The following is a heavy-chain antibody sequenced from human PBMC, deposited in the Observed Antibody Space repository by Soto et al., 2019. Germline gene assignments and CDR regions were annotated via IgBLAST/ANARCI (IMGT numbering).Heavy chain of an antibody. Sequence: ASVKVSCKASGYTFTSYGISWVRQAPGQGLEWMGWISAYNGNTNYAQKLQGRVTMTTDTSTSTAYMELRSLRSDDTAVYYCARDRGDSSSFYYYYYMDVWGKGTTVTVSS. CDR3: ARDRGDSSSFYYYYYMDV. V-gene: IGHV1-18*01. D-gene: IGHD6-6*01. J-gene: IGHJ6*03. CDR2: ISAYNGNT. CDR1: GYTFTSYG.